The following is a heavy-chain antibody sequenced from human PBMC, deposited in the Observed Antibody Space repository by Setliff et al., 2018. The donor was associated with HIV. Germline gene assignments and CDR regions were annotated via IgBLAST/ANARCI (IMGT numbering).Heavy chain of an antibody. V-gene: IGHV1-2*02. D-gene: IGHD3-10*01. CDR3: ARVRAGGEYFQY. CDR2: INPNSGGT. CDR1: GYTFTSYD. J-gene: IGHJ1*01. Sequence: ASVKVSCKASGYTFTSYDINWVRQATGQGLEWMGWINPNSGGTNYAQKFQGRVIMTRDKSISTAYMELNRLRSDDTAVYYCARVRAGGEYFQYWGQGTLVTVSS.